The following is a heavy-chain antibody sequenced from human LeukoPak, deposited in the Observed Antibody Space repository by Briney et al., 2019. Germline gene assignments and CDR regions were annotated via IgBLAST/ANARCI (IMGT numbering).Heavy chain of an antibody. D-gene: IGHD3-16*01. V-gene: IGHV4-4*07. J-gene: IGHJ4*02. CDR3: ARVKGTGDHSAFDY. CDR2: IYTSGST. CDR1: GGSISSYY. Sequence: SETLSLTCTVSGGSISSYYWSWIRQPAGKGLEWIGRIYTSGSTHYNPSLKSRVTMSVDTSKNQFSLKLSSVTAAGTAVYYCARVKGTGDHSAFDYWGQGTLVTVSS.